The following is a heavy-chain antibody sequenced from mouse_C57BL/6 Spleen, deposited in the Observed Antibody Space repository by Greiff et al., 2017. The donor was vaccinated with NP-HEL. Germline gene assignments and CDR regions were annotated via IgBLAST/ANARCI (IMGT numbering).Heavy chain of an antibody. CDR2: IHPNSGST. V-gene: IGHV1-64*01. D-gene: IGHD2-12*01. J-gene: IGHJ4*01. CDR1: GYTFTSYW. Sequence: QVQLQQPGAELVKPGASVKLSCKASGYTFTSYWMHWVKQRPGQGLEGIGMIHPNSGSTNYNEKFKSKATLTVDKSSSTAYMQRSSLTSEDSAVYYCARYDPGAMDYWGQGTSVTVSS. CDR3: ARYDPGAMDY.